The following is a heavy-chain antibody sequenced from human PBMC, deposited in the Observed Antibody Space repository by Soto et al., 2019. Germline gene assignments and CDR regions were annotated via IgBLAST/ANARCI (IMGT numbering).Heavy chain of an antibody. CDR1: GYTFTCYG. CDR2: ISAYNGNT. J-gene: IGHJ4*02. D-gene: IGHD6-13*01. CDR3: ASSHSNNYFAY. V-gene: IGHV1-18*01. Sequence: ASVKVSCKASGYTFTCYGISWVRQAPGQGLEWMGWISAYNGNTNYAQKLQGRVTMTTDTSTSTAYMELRSLRSDDTAVYYCASSHSNNYFAYRGQGTLVTVSS.